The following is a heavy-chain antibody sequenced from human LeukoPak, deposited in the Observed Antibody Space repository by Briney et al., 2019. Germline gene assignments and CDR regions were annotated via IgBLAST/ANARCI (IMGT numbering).Heavy chain of an antibody. CDR2: IKQGGSEK. V-gene: IGHV3-7*01. CDR3: ARGGQWPVDY. J-gene: IGHJ4*02. Sequence: GGSLRLSCAASGFTFSSYCMSWVRQAPGKGLEWVANIKQGGSEKYYVDSVKGRFTISRDNAKNSLYLQMNSLRAEDTAVYYCARGGQWPVDYWGQGTLVTVSS. D-gene: IGHD6-19*01. CDR1: GFTFSSYC.